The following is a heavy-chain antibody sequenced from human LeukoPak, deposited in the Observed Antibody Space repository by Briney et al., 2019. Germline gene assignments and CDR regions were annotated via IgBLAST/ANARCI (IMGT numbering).Heavy chain of an antibody. V-gene: IGHV3-23*01. CDR3: AKDWDLDDPDAYSSLFDH. CDR2: ISASGGST. J-gene: IGHJ4*02. D-gene: IGHD3-16*01. CDR1: GFTFSSYA. Sequence: AGGSLRLSCAASGFTFSSYAMSWVRQAPGKGLEWVSAISASGGSTYYADSVKGRFTIFRDNSRNTVFLQMRRLRAEDTAVYYCAKDWDLDDPDAYSSLFDHWGQGTLVTVSS.